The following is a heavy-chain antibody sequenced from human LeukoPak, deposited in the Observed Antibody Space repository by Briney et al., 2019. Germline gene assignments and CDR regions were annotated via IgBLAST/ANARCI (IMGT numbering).Heavy chain of an antibody. CDR3: ARDGY. V-gene: IGHV4-61*01. CDR2: ICYSGST. CDR1: GGSVSSGSYY. J-gene: IGHJ4*02. Sequence: KPSETLSLTCTVSGGSVSSGSYYWSWIRQPPGKGLEWIGYICYSGSTNYNPSLKSRVTISVDTSKNQFSLKLSSVTAADTAVYYCARDGYWGQGTLVTVSS.